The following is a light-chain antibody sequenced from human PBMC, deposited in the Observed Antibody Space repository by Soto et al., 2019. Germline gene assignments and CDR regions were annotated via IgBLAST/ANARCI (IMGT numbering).Light chain of an antibody. V-gene: IGKV1-13*02. CDR3: QQFSTYPRT. CDR1: QGIRSA. CDR2: DAS. Sequence: AIQLTQSPSSLSASVGDRVTITCRVSQGIRSALAWYQQKPGKPPKLLIYDASTLESGVPSRFSGSGSGTDFTLTITSLQPEDFATYFCQQFSTYPRTFGQGTRLEI. J-gene: IGKJ2*02.